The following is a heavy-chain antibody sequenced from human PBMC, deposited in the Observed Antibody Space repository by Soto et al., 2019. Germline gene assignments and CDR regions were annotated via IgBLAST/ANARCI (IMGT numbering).Heavy chain of an antibody. CDR1: GGSISSGDYY. J-gene: IGHJ6*02. D-gene: IGHD1-1*01. CDR3: ARGTTGNLYYSGMDV. V-gene: IGHV4-61*08. Sequence: SETLSLTCTVSGGSISSGDYYWRWIRQPPGKGLEWIGYIYYSGSTNYNPSLKSRVTISVDTSKNQFSLKLSSVTAADTAVYYCARGTTGNLYYSGMDVWGQGTTVTVSS. CDR2: IYYSGST.